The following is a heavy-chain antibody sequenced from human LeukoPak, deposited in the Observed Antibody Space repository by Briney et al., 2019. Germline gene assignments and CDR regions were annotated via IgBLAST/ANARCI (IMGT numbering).Heavy chain of an antibody. CDR3: ARAPWGSYRYTSPRLDY. Sequence: SETLSLTCAVYGGSFSGYYWSWIRQPPGKGLEWIGEINHSGSTNYNPSLKSRVTISVDTSKNQFSLKLSSVTAADTAVYYCARAPWGSYRYTSPRLDYWGQGTLVNVSS. V-gene: IGHV4-34*01. D-gene: IGHD3-16*02. CDR2: INHSGST. CDR1: GGSFSGYY. J-gene: IGHJ4*02.